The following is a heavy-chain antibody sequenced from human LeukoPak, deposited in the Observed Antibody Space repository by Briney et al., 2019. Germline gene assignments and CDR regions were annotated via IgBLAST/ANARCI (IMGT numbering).Heavy chain of an antibody. CDR2: IYYGGST. J-gene: IGHJ3*02. Sequence: SETLSLTCAVSGGSISSGGYSWSWIRQPPGKGLECIGSIYYGGSTYYNPSLKSRVIISVDTSKNQFSLKLSSVTAADTAVYYCARAYYYASSAFDIWGQGTMVTVSS. CDR1: GGSISSGGYS. D-gene: IGHD3-22*01. V-gene: IGHV4-39*01. CDR3: ARAYYYASSAFDI.